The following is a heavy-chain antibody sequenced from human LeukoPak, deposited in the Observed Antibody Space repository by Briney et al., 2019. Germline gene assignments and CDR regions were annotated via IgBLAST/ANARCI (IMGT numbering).Heavy chain of an antibody. Sequence: SETLSLTCTVSGDSISSYYWSWIRQPPGKGLEWIGYIYYSGSTNYNPSLKSRVTMSVDTSKNQFSLNLNSVTAADTAVYYCVRVGTSGWSRYYFDYWGQGALVTVSS. CDR1: GDSISSYY. D-gene: IGHD6-19*01. CDR2: IYYSGST. V-gene: IGHV4-59*01. CDR3: VRVGTSGWSRYYFDY. J-gene: IGHJ4*02.